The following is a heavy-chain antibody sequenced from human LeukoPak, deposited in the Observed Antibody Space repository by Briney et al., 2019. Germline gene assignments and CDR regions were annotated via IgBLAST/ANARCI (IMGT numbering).Heavy chain of an antibody. Sequence: GGSLRLSCAASGFTFSNAWMSWVRQAPGKGLEWVCRIKSKTDGATTDYAAPVKGRFTISRDDSKNTLYLQMNSLKTEDTAVYYCTTGPSYYYDSSGYSWGQGTMVTVSS. CDR2: IKSKTDGATT. V-gene: IGHV3-15*01. D-gene: IGHD3-22*01. CDR1: GFTFSNAW. J-gene: IGHJ3*01. CDR3: TTGPSYYYDSSGYS.